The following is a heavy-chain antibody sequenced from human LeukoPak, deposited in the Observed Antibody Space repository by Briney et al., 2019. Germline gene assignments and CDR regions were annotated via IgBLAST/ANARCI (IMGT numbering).Heavy chain of an antibody. Sequence: TSGGSLRLSCAASGFTFSSYSMNWVRQAPGKGLEWVSSISSSSSSYIYYADSVKGRFTISRDNAKNSLYLQMNSLRAENTAVYYCARGRDGYERDAFDIWGQGTMVTVSS. J-gene: IGHJ3*02. CDR1: GFTFSSYS. CDR2: ISSSSSSYI. V-gene: IGHV3-21*01. D-gene: IGHD5-24*01. CDR3: ARGRDGYERDAFDI.